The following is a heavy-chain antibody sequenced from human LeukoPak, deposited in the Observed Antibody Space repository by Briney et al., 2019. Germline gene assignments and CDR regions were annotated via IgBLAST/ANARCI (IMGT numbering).Heavy chain of an antibody. J-gene: IGHJ4*02. CDR2: INHSGST. Sequence: PSETLSLTCAVYGGSFSGYYWSWIRQPPGKGLVWIGEINHSGSTNYNPSLKSRVTISVDTSKNQFSLKLSSVTAADTAVYYCARGHGAAARYFDYWGQGTLVTVSS. CDR3: ARGHGAAARYFDY. CDR1: GGSFSGYY. V-gene: IGHV4-34*01. D-gene: IGHD2-2*01.